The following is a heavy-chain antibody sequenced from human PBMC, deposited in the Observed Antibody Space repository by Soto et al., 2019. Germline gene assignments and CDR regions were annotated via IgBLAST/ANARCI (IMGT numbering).Heavy chain of an antibody. CDR1: GGSITSYY. Sequence: SETLSLTCTVSGGSITSYYWSWIRQSPGKGLEWIGYVYYSGGTNYNPSLKNRVTISVDTSKNQFSLKLSSVTAADTAVYYCARDLWGYCGTDCYPLDVWGQGTTVTVSS. D-gene: IGHD2-21*02. V-gene: IGHV4-59*01. J-gene: IGHJ6*02. CDR2: VYYSGGT. CDR3: ARDLWGYCGTDCYPLDV.